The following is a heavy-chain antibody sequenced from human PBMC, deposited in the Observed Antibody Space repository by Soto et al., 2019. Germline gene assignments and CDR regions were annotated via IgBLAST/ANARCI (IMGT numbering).Heavy chain of an antibody. CDR2: IHPSGGGS. V-gene: IGHV1-46*02. Sequence: ASVKVSCKSSGYPFNTYYLHWVRQAPGQGLEWMGMIHPSGGGSTYAQKFLGRVTMTMDSSTSTVFMELTSLRSAGTAVYYCARGGHIAVVTDSFDSWGQ. CDR1: GYPFNTYY. CDR3: ARGGHIAVVTDSFDS. J-gene: IGHJ4*01. D-gene: IGHD2-21*02.